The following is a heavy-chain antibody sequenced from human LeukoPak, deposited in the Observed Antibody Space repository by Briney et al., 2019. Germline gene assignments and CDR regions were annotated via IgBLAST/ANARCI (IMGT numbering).Heavy chain of an antibody. J-gene: IGHJ4*02. V-gene: IGHV1-24*01. Sequence: ASVKVSCKVSGYTLTELSMHWVRQAPGKGLEWMGGFDPEDGETIHAQKFQGRVTMTEDTSTDTAYMELSSLRSEDTAVYYCATVLRYLPSLRLDWGQGTLVTVSS. D-gene: IGHD5-12*01. CDR2: FDPEDGET. CDR3: ATVLRYLPSLRLD. CDR1: GYTLTELS.